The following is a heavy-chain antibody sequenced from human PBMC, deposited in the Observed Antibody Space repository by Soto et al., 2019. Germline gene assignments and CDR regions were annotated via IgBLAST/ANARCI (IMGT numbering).Heavy chain of an antibody. D-gene: IGHD3-3*01. CDR3: ARPDHRFAPFDY. V-gene: IGHV4-39*01. CDR1: GGSISSSSYY. CDR2: IYYSGST. J-gene: IGHJ4*02. Sequence: SETLSLTCTVSGGSISSSSYYWGWIRQPPGKGLEWIGSIYYSGSTYYNPSLKSRVTISVDTSKNQFSLKLSSVTAADTAVYYCARPDHRFAPFDYWGQGTLVTVSS.